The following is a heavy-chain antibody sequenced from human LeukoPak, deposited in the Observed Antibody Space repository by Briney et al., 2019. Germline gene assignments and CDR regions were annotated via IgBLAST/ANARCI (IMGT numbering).Heavy chain of an antibody. J-gene: IGHJ4*02. V-gene: IGHV4-61*01. CDR2: IYYSGST. Sequence: PSETLSLTCTVSGGSISSSSYYWSWIRQPPGKGLECIGYIYYSGSTNYNPSLESRVTISVDTSKNQFSLKLSSVTAADTAVYYCARTAGYSYGNFDYWGQGTLVTVSS. CDR1: GGSISSSSYY. D-gene: IGHD5-18*01. CDR3: ARTAGYSYGNFDY.